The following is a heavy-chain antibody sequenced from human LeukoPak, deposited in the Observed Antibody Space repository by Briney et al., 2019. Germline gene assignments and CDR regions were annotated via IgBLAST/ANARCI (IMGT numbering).Heavy chain of an antibody. J-gene: IGHJ5*02. D-gene: IGHD5-12*01. CDR2: TYYRSKWYT. CDR3: ARDVATNDGFDP. Sequence: SQTLSLTCAISGDSVSSNSAAWNWIRQSPSRGLEWLGRTYYRSKWYTDYAVSVKSRITINPDTSKNQFSLKLSSVTAADTAVYYCARDVATNDGFDPWGQGTLVTVSS. V-gene: IGHV6-1*01. CDR1: GDSVSSNSAA.